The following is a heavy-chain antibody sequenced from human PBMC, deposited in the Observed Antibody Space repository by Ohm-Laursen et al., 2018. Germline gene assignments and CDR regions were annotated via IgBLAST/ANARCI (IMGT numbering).Heavy chain of an antibody. CDR2: IYYSGST. CDR1: GGSISSYY. Sequence: TLSLTCTVSGGSISSYYWSWIRRPPGKGLEWIGYIYYSGSTNYNPSLKSRVTISVDTSKNQFSLKLNSVIAADTAVYFCARRHTSHFFDYWGQGTLVTVSS. CDR3: ARRHTSHFFDY. J-gene: IGHJ4*02. D-gene: IGHD2-2*01. V-gene: IGHV4-59*08.